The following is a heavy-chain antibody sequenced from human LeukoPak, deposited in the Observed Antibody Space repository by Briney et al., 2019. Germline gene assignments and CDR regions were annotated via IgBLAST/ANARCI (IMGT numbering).Heavy chain of an antibody. CDR3: ARRSDFWSGAYFDY. CDR1: GGSISSGSYY. J-gene: IGHJ4*02. Sequence: SQTLSLTCNVSGGSISSGSYYWSWIRQPAGKGLEWIGYIYYSGSTNYNPSLKSRVTISVDTSKNQFSLKLSSVTAADTAVYYCARRSDFWSGAYFDYWGQGTLVTVSS. CDR2: IYYSGST. D-gene: IGHD3-3*01. V-gene: IGHV4-61*10.